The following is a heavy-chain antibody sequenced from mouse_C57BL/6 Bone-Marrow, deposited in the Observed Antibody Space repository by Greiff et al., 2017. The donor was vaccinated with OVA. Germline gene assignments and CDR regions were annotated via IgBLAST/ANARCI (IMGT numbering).Heavy chain of an antibody. V-gene: IGHV2-2*01. CDR1: GFSLTSYG. Sequence: VQLQQSGPGLVQPSQSLSITCTVSGFSLTSYGVHWVRQSPGKGLEWLGVIWSGGSTDYNAAFISRLSISKDNSKSQVFFKMNSLQADDTAIYYCARNSDHYYGSSWFAYWGQGTLVTVSA. CDR3: ARNSDHYYGSSWFAY. CDR2: IWSGGST. D-gene: IGHD1-1*01. J-gene: IGHJ3*01.